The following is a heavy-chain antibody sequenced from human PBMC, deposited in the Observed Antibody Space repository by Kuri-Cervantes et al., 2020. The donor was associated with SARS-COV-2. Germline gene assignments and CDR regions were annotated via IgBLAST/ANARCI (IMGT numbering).Heavy chain of an antibody. Sequence: GESLKISCAASGFTFDDYGMSWVRQASGKGLEWVGRVRGKANYYATAYAASVKGRFTISRDDLKNMAYLQMNSLKTEDTAVYYCTTLIDYWGQGALVTVSS. CDR1: GFTFDDYG. CDR3: TTLIDY. CDR2: VRGKANYYAT. J-gene: IGHJ4*02. V-gene: IGHV3-73*01.